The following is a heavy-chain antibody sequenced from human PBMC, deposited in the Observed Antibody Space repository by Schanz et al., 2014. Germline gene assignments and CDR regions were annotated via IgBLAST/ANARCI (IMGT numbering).Heavy chain of an antibody. V-gene: IGHV3-23*04. D-gene: IGHD1-1*01. CDR2: FNDGGVNK. Sequence: EVHLVESGGGLVQPGGSLRLSCAASGFAVDNYYMSCVRQAPGRGLEWVSSFNDGGVNKYYADSVKGRFTISRDNSKNTLYLQMNSLRAEDTAVYYCAKIERNEDWGQGTLVTVSS. CDR3: AKIERNED. J-gene: IGHJ4*02. CDR1: GFAVDNYY.